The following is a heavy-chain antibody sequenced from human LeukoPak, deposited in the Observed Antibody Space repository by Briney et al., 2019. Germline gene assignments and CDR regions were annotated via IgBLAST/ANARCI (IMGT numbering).Heavy chain of an antibody. V-gene: IGHV3-21*01. D-gene: IGHD3-22*01. Sequence: GRSLRLSCAASGFTFSSYSMNWVRQAPGKGLEWVSFISSSRSYIYYADSVKGRFTISRDNAKNSLYLQMNSLRAEDTAVYYCARPREDDSSGSRVDVPFDYWGQGTLVTVSS. J-gene: IGHJ4*02. CDR3: ARPREDDSSGSRVDVPFDY. CDR2: ISSSRSYI. CDR1: GFTFSSYS.